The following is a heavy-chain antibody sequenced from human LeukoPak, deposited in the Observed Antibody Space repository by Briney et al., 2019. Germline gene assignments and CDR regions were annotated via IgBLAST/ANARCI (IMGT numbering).Heavy chain of an antibody. CDR1: GYTFTGYY. V-gene: IGHV1-2*02. J-gene: IGHJ5*02. D-gene: IGHD2-2*01. CDR3: ARDLGGYIVVVPENWFDP. Sequence: GASVKVSCKASGYTFTGYYMHWVRQAPGQGLEWMGWINPNSGGTNYAQKFQGRVTMTRDTSISTAYMELSRLRSDDTAVYYCARDLGGYIVVVPENWFDPWGQGTLVTVSS. CDR2: INPNSGGT.